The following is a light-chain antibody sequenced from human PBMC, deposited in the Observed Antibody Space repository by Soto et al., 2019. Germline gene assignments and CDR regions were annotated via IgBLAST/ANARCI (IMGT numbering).Light chain of an antibody. Sequence: QSVLTQPRSVCGSPGQSVTISCTGTSSDVGGYNYVSWYQQHPGKAPKLMIYDVSKRPSGVPDRFSGSKSGNTASLTISGLQAEDEADYYCCSYAGSYTVVFGGGTQLTVL. CDR2: DVS. J-gene: IGLJ2*01. CDR1: SSDVGGYNY. V-gene: IGLV2-11*01. CDR3: CSYAGSYTVV.